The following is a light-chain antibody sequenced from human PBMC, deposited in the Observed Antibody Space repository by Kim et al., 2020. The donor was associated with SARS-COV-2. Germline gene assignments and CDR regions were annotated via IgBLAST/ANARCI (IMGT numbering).Light chain of an antibody. J-gene: IGLJ3*02. Sequence: GQSLTISCTVTSSEVGRYNYVSWYQQHPGKAPILMIYDVSNRPSGVSNRFSGSKSGNTASLTISGLQADDEADYYCSSYTSSSTWVFSGGTKLTVL. CDR3: SSYTSSSTWV. CDR1: SSEVGRYNY. CDR2: DVS. V-gene: IGLV2-14*03.